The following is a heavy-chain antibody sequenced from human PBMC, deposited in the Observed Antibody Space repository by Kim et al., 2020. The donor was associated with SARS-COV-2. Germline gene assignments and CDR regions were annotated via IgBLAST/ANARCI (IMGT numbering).Heavy chain of an antibody. CDR2: IGGGYSDT. J-gene: IGHJ4*02. CDR1: GFTFSNYA. CDR3: AKYQGGNTLYSRFDY. Sequence: GGSLRLSCAASGFTFSNYALSWVRQAPGKGLDWVSAIGGGYSDTYYADSVKGRFTISRDNSKNTLYLQMTSLRADDTAVYYCAKYQGGNTLYSRFDYWGQGTLVTVSS. D-gene: IGHD2-15*01. V-gene: IGHV3-23*01.